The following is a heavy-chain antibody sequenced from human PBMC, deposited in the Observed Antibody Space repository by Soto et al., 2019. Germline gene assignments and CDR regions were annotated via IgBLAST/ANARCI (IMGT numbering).Heavy chain of an antibody. D-gene: IGHD3-10*01. CDR3: ARDYSGV. CDR1: GYTFTSYA. J-gene: IGHJ6*02. CDR2: ISAYNGNT. Sequence: VKVSCKASGYTFTSYAMHWVRQAPEQGLEWMGWISAYNGNTNYAQKLQGRVTMTTDTSTSTAYMELRSLTSDDTAVYYCARDYSGVWGQGTTVTVSS. V-gene: IGHV1-18*01.